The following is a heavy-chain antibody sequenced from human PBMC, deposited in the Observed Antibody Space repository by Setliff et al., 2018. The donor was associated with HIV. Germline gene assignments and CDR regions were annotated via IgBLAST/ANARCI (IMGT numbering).Heavy chain of an antibody. D-gene: IGHD2-2*01. J-gene: IGHJ6*03. Sequence: ASVKVSCKASGYTFTGYYMHWVRQAPGQGLEWMGGIIPIFGTANYAQKFQGRVTITADESTSTAYMELSSLRSEDTAVYYCARVKPPSWAPPGDYYYYYMDVWGKGTTVTVSS. V-gene: IGHV1-69*13. CDR2: IIPIFGTA. CDR3: ARVKPPSWAPPGDYYYYYMDV. CDR1: GYTFTGYY.